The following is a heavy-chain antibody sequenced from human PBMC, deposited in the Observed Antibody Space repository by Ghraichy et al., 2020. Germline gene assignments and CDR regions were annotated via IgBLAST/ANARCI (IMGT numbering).Heavy chain of an antibody. CDR3: AREGWFFDL. V-gene: IGHV3-11*04. J-gene: IGHJ2*01. CDR2: ISGSGNNI. CDR1: GFTFSDYY. Sequence: GGSLRLSCAASGFTFSDYYLNWIRQAPGKVLEWVSYISGSGNNIYYADSVKGRFTISRDNAKNSLYLQMKSLRAEDAAVYYCAREGWFFDLWGRGTLVTVPS.